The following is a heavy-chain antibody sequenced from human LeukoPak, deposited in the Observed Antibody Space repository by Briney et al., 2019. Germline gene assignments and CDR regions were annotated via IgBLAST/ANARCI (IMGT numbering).Heavy chain of an antibody. J-gene: IGHJ4*02. CDR1: GGSFSGYY. Sequence: SETLSLTCAVYGGSFSGYYWSWIRQPPGKGLEWIGEINHSGSTNYNPSLKSRVTISVDTSKNQFSLKLSSVTAADTAVYYCARARSAAAGPAYFDYWGQGTLVTVSS. CDR2: INHSGST. CDR3: ARARSAAAGPAYFDY. D-gene: IGHD6-13*01. V-gene: IGHV4-34*01.